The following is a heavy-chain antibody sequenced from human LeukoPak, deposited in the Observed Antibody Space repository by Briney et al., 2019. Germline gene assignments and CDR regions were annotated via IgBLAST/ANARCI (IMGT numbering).Heavy chain of an antibody. J-gene: IGHJ5*02. Sequence: GGSLRLSCAASGFNFDNAWMYWVRQAPGKGLEWVGRIKSKIDGGAMDYATPVKGRFTMSRDDSKKTLYLQMNSLKTEDTARYYCAIDTFYMKGLDPWGQGTLVIVSS. CDR2: IKSKIDGGAM. V-gene: IGHV3-15*07. D-gene: IGHD2/OR15-2a*01. CDR1: GFNFDNAW. CDR3: AIDTFYMKGLDP.